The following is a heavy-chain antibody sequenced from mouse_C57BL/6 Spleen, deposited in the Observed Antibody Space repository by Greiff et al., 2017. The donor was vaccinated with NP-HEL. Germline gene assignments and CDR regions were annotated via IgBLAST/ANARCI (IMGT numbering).Heavy chain of an antibody. CDR3: ARITTVVAYYFDY. Sequence: QVQLQQSGAELMKPGASVKLSCKATGYTFTGYWIEWVKQRPGHGLEWIGVILPGSGSTNYNEKFKGKATFTADTSSNTAYVQLSSRTTEDSAIYYCARITTVVAYYFDYWGQGTTLTVSS. D-gene: IGHD1-1*01. CDR2: ILPGSGST. CDR1: GYTFTGYW. V-gene: IGHV1-9*01. J-gene: IGHJ2*01.